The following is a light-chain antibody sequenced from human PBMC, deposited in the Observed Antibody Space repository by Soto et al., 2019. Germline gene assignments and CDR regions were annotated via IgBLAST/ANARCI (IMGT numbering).Light chain of an antibody. CDR1: QGISSY. J-gene: IGKJ4*01. Sequence: AIRMTQSPSSFSASTGDRVTITCRASQGISSYLAWYQQKPGKAPKLLIYTASTLQSRVTSRFSGSGSGTDFTLTISCLQSEDFATYYCQQYYNYPLTFGGGTKVEIK. CDR2: TAS. CDR3: QQYYNYPLT. V-gene: IGKV1-8*01.